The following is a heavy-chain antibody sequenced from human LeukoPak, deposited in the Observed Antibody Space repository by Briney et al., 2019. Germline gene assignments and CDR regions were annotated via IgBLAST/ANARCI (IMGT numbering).Heavy chain of an antibody. J-gene: IGHJ6*02. V-gene: IGHV3-21*01. D-gene: IGHD6-6*01. CDR2: ISISSTYI. CDR1: GFSFSSYS. CDR3: ARAYSSSSDYYYYGMDV. Sequence: KPGGSLRLSCAASGFSFSSYSMHWVRQAPGEGLECVCSISISSTYIYYADSVEGRFTISRDNAKNSLYLQMDSLRAEDTAVYYCARAYSSSSDYYYYGMDVWGQGTTVTVSS.